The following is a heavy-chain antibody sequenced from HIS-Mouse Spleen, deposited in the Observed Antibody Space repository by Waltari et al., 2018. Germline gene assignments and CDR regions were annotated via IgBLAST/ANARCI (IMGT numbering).Heavy chain of an antibody. CDR3: ARGRKKDTAMDKYYFDY. CDR2: INHSGTT. V-gene: IGHV4-34*01. D-gene: IGHD5-18*01. Sequence: QVQLQQWGAALLKPPETLSLTCAVYGGSFSGYYCSWFRQPPGKGLEWIGEINHSGTTNYNPSLKSRVTISVDTSKNQFSLKLSSVTAADTAVYYCARGRKKDTAMDKYYFDYWGQGTLVTVSS. CDR1: GGSFSGYY. J-gene: IGHJ4*02.